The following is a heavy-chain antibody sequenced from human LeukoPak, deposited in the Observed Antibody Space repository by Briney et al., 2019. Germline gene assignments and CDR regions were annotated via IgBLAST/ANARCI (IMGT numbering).Heavy chain of an antibody. CDR2: INSDGSST. Sequence: GGSLRLSCAASGFTFSNYWIHWVRQAPGKGLVWVSRINSDGSSTSYADSVKGRFTISRDNAKNTLYLQMNSLRAEDTAVYYCARDGYCSSTSCYYFNYWGQGTLVTVSS. CDR3: ARDGYCSSTSCYYFNY. CDR1: GFTFSNYW. V-gene: IGHV3-74*01. J-gene: IGHJ4*02. D-gene: IGHD2-2*01.